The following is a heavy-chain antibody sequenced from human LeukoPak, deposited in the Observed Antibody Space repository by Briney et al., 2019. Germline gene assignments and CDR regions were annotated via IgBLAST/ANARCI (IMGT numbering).Heavy chain of an antibody. J-gene: IGHJ3*02. CDR2: INPNSGVT. CDR3: ARAVSGTLGGAFGM. V-gene: IGHV1-2*02. D-gene: IGHD1-14*01. CDR1: GYTFIDYF. Sequence: ASVKVSCKASGYTFIDYFIHWMRQTPGQGLEWLGWINPNSGVTRYAQKFQGRVTLTRDTAAYMELSSLKYDDTAVYYCARAVSGTLGGAFGMWGQGTAVTVSS.